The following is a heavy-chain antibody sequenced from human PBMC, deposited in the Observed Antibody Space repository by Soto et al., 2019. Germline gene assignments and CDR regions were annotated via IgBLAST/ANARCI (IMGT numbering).Heavy chain of an antibody. V-gene: IGHV3-11*06. CDR1: GFTFSDYY. CDR3: ARATGYYHTSGSDS. J-gene: IGHJ4*02. D-gene: IGHD3-22*01. CDR2: ISSNSNYK. Sequence: GGSLRLSCAASGFTFSDYYMSWIRQAPGKGLEWIPYISSNSNYKNHADSVRGRFTISRDNAKNSLYLQMNGLRAEDTAVYYCARATGYYHTSGSDSWGQGTLVTVSS.